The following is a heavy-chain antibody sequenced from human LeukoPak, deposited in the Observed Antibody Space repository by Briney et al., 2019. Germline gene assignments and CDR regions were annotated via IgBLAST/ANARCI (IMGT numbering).Heavy chain of an antibody. D-gene: IGHD5-24*01. CDR2: TNPNAGGT. CDR1: GYSFIGYH. J-gene: IGHJ4*02. Sequence: ASVKVSCKASGYSFIGYHMHWVRQAPGQGLEWMGWTNPNAGGTKYAQKFQGRVTMTRDTSISTAYMELSSLRSDDTAVYFCASVEMTTIGFEHWGQGTLVTVSS. V-gene: IGHV1-2*02. CDR3: ASVEMTTIGFEH.